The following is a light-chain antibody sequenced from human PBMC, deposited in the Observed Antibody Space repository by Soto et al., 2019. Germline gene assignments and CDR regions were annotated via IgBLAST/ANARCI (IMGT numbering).Light chain of an antibody. J-gene: IGLJ2*01. CDR1: ISDVAGYNY. CDR2: DVT. Sequence: QSALTQPRSVSGSPGQSFSISCTGTISDVAGYNYVSWYQHHPGKAPKLLISDVTKRPSWVPDRFSGSKSGNTASLTISELQAEDEADYYCSSYAGNNNLVFGGGTKLTVL. V-gene: IGLV2-11*01. CDR3: SSYAGNNNLV.